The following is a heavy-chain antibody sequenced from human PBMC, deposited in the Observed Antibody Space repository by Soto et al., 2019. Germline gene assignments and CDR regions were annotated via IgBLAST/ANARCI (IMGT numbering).Heavy chain of an antibody. J-gene: IGHJ6*02. CDR3: AREAAYSSGWEDYYYYGMDV. CDR1: GYTFTSYY. D-gene: IGHD6-19*01. V-gene: IGHV1-46*01. CDR2: INPSGGST. Sequence: ASVKVSCKASGYTFTSYYMHWVRQAPGQGLEWMGIINPSGGSTSYAQKFQGRVTMTRDTSTSTVYMELSSLRSEETAVYYCAREAAYSSGWEDYYYYGMDVWGQGTTVTVSS.